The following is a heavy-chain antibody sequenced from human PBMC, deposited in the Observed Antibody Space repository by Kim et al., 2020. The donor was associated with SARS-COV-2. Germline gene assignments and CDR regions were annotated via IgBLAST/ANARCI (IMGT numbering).Heavy chain of an antibody. D-gene: IGHD3-10*01. CDR3: VKAVRAGGYFDY. V-gene: IGHV3-64D*09. Sequence: YYADSVKGRFTISRDNSKNTLYLQMSSLRAEDTAVYYCVKAVRAGGYFDYWGQGTLVTVSS. J-gene: IGHJ4*02.